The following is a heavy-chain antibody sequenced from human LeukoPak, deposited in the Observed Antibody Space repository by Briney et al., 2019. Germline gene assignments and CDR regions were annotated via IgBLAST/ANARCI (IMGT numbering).Heavy chain of an antibody. Sequence: SGPTLVKPTQTLTLTCTFSGFSLSTSGVGVGWIRQPPGKAQEWLALIYWDDDKRYSPSLKSRLTITKDTSKNQVVLTMTNMHPVDTATYYCAHTQLNYYYYGMDVWGQGTTVTVSS. V-gene: IGHV2-5*02. CDR1: GFSLSTSGVG. CDR3: AHTQLNYYYYGMDV. CDR2: IYWDDDK. D-gene: IGHD1-1*01. J-gene: IGHJ6*02.